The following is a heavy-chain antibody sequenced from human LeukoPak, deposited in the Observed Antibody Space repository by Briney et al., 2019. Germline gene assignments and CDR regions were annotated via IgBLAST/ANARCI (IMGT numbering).Heavy chain of an antibody. D-gene: IGHD5-18*01. CDR2: IYYSGST. Sequence: SEXLSLTCTVSGGSISSGDYYWRWIRQPPGKGLEWIGYIYYSGSTYHNPSLKSRVTISVDTSKNQFSLKLSSVTAADTAVYYCARSPDTAMDPLDYWGQGTLVTVSS. V-gene: IGHV4-30-4*08. J-gene: IGHJ4*02. CDR1: GGSISSGDYY. CDR3: ARSPDTAMDPLDY.